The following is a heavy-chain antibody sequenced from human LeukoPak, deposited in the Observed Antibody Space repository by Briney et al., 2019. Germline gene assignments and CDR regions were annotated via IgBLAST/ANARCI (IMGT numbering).Heavy chain of an antibody. CDR2: INPNSGGT. V-gene: IGHV1-2*02. Sequence: GASVKVSCKASGYTFTGYYMHWVRQAPGQGLEWMGWINPNSGGTNYAQKFQGRVTMTRDTSISTAYMELSRLRSDDTAVYYCARCPISAAARYFDWSFDYWGQGTLVTVSS. J-gene: IGHJ4*02. CDR3: ARCPISAAARYFDWSFDY. CDR1: GYTFTGYY. D-gene: IGHD3-9*01.